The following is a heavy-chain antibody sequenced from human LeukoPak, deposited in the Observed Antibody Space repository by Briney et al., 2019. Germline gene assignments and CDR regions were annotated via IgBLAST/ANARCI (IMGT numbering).Heavy chain of an antibody. CDR3: AGSRSSGGFDY. J-gene: IGHJ4*02. V-gene: IGHV3-66*02. CDR2: IYSGGST. Sequence: QSGGSLRLSCAASGFTVSDNYMSWVRQAPGKGLEGVSIIYSGGSTYYADSVKGRFTISRDNSKNTLYLQMNSLRVEGTAVYYCAGSRSSGGFDYWGQGTLVTVSS. D-gene: IGHD6-6*01. CDR1: GFTVSDNY.